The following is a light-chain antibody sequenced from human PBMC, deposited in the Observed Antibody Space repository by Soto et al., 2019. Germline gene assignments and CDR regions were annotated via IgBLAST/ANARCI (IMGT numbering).Light chain of an antibody. J-gene: IGKJ5*01. CDR3: QQSYSTPIT. CDR2: AAS. CDR1: QSISSY. Sequence: DIQMTQSPSSVSASVGDRVAITCRASQSISSYLNWYQQKPGKAPKVLIYAASTLQSGVPSRFSGSGSGTDFTLTISSLQPEDFATYYCQQSYSTPITFGQGTRLEI. V-gene: IGKV1-39*01.